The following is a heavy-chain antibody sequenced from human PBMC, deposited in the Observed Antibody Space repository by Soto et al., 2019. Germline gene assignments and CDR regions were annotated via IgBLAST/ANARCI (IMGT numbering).Heavy chain of an antibody. CDR3: AKDKGQAVGATTGSYEPGRAV. J-gene: IGHJ6*03. D-gene: IGHD1-26*01. CDR1: GFTFRSYA. Sequence: PGWSLILSCAASGFTFRSYAMSWVRQAPRKGLEWVSAISGSGGNIYYADSVKGRFTISRDNSKNTLYLEMNSLRAEDTAVYYCAKDKGQAVGATTGSYEPGRAVWGNGTTVTVSS. CDR2: ISGSGGNI. V-gene: IGHV3-23*01.